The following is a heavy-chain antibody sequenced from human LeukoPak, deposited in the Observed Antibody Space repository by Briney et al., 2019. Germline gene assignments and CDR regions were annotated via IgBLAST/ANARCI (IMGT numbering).Heavy chain of an antibody. D-gene: IGHD3-22*01. J-gene: IGHJ4*02. CDR1: GYTFTSYG. Sequence: ASVRVSCKASGYTFTSYGISWVRQAPGQGLEWMGWISAYSGNTNYAQKLQGRVTMTTDTSTSTAYMELRSLRSDDTAVYYCARDTAINYYDSSGSFDYWGQGTLVTVSS. CDR3: ARDTAINYYDSSGSFDY. V-gene: IGHV1-18*01. CDR2: ISAYSGNT.